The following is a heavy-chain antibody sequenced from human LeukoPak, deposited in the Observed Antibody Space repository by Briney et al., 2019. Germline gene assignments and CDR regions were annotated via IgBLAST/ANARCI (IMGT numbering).Heavy chain of an antibody. CDR2: IYYSGST. CDR1: GGSISSGGYY. D-gene: IGHD2-2*01. CDR3: ARVVGYCSSTSCFSTGPWPTGGFDY. J-gene: IGHJ4*02. V-gene: IGHV4-31*03. Sequence: SETLSLTCTVSGGSISSGGYYWSWIRQHPGKGLEWIGYIYYSGSTYYNPSLKSRVTISVDTSKNQFSLKLSSVTAADTAVYYCARVVGYCSSTSCFSTGPWPTGGFDYWGQGTLVTVSS.